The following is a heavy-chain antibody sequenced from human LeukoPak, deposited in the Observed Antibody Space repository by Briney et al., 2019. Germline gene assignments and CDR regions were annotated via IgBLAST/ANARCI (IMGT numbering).Heavy chain of an antibody. J-gene: IGHJ3*02. V-gene: IGHV3-33*01. D-gene: IGHD2-15*01. CDR1: GFAFSTYA. CDR3: ARGAYCSDDSCLGAFDI. Sequence: QPGRSLRLSCAASGFAFSTYAMYWVRKAPGKGLERVTVIWYDGSNKYYADSVKGRFTISRDNSKNTLYLQMNSLRAEDTAVYYCARGAYCSDDSCLGAFDIWGQGTMVTLSS. CDR2: IWYDGSNK.